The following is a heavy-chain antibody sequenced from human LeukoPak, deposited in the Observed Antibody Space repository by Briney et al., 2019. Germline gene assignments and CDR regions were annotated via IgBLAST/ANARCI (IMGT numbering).Heavy chain of an antibody. Sequence: GGSLRLSCAASGFTFSSYAMSWVRQAPGKGLEWVAVISYDGSNKYYADSVKGRFTISRDNSKNTLYLQMNSLRAEDTAVYYCARDGRDYDFWSGYFNNYYYGMDVWGQGTTVTVSS. V-gene: IGHV3-30*04. CDR2: ISYDGSNK. CDR1: GFTFSSYA. CDR3: ARDGRDYDFWSGYFNNYYYGMDV. J-gene: IGHJ6*02. D-gene: IGHD3-3*01.